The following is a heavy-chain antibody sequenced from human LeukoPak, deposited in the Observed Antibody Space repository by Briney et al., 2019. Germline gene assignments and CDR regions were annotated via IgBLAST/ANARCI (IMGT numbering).Heavy chain of an antibody. Sequence: PGESLRLSCAVSGFTFSSYAMSWVRQPPGKGLEWVSAISGSGGSTYCADSVKGRFTISRDNSKNTLYLQMNSLRAEDTAVYYCAKSDIVVVPAATIDYWGQGTLVTVSS. D-gene: IGHD2-2*01. J-gene: IGHJ4*02. CDR3: AKSDIVVVPAATIDY. CDR1: GFTFSSYA. CDR2: ISGSGGST. V-gene: IGHV3-23*01.